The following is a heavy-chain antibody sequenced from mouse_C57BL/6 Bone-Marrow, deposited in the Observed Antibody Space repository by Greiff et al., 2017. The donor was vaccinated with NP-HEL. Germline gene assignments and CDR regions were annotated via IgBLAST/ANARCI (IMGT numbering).Heavy chain of an antibody. CDR1: GYTFTSYW. J-gene: IGHJ4*01. V-gene: IGHV1-64*01. Sequence: QVQLKQPGAELVKPGASVKLSCKASGYTFTSYWMHWVKQRPGQGLEWIGMIHPNSGSTNYNEKFKSKATLTVDKSSSTAYMQLSSLTSEDSAVYSGASAPIYDGYCGGAMDYWGQGTSVTVSS. D-gene: IGHD2-3*01. CDR2: IHPNSGST. CDR3: ASAPIYDGYCGGAMDY.